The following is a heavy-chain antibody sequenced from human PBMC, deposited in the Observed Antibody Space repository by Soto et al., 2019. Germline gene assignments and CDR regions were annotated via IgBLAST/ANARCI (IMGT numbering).Heavy chain of an antibody. CDR1: GFTVSTTY. Sequence: EVQLVESGGGLIHPGGSLRLSCGASGFTVSTTYMSWVRQAPGKGLEWVSTMYTGGSTSYADSVKGRITISRDNSKNTMYLEKNNLSGENTAVYSCAGGGGYSGYDGHDSWGQGTLVTVSS. V-gene: IGHV3-53*01. CDR2: MYTGGST. J-gene: IGHJ4*02. CDR3: AGGGGYSGYDGHDS. D-gene: IGHD5-12*01.